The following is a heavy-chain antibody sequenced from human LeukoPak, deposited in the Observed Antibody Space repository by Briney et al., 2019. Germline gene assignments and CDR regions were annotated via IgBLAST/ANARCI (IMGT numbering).Heavy chain of an antibody. J-gene: IGHJ4*02. V-gene: IGHV1-18*01. CDR3: ARDRLSAAGGWDLVFDY. CDR1: GYTFPSYG. D-gene: IGHD1-26*01. Sequence: ASVKVSCKASGYTFPSYGISWVRQAPGQGLEWMGRISAYNGNTDYAQKLQGRVTLTTDTSTSTAYVELRSLRSDDTAVYYCARDRLSAAGGWDLVFDYWGQGTLVTVSS. CDR2: ISAYNGNT.